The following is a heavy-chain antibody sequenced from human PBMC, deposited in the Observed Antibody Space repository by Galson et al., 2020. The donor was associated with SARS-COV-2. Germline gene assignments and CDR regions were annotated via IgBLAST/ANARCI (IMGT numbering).Heavy chain of an antibody. CDR2: VHNTGST. CDR1: GGSVSRGSRSYYY. J-gene: IGHJ1*01. D-gene: IGHD2-21*02. Sequence: SETLSLTCTVSGGSVSRGSRSYYYWNWIRQSPRKGLEWIGQVHNTGSTKYNTSLKSRVTISVFTSKNQFSLKLTSVTAADTAVYCCARSEWRNDCCGSWGRCTVVTVSS. CDR3: ARSEWRNDCCGS. V-gene: IGHV4-61*01.